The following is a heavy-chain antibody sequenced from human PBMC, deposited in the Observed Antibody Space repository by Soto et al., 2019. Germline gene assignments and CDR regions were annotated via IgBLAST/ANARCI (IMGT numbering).Heavy chain of an antibody. D-gene: IGHD3-16*01. Sequence: VILPLTCTVSGGTIIDNYWPWIRKQQGKGLEWVGYIYFSGNTSYNPSLKSRVGISGDTSRNQFSLRLSSVTAADTAVYYCANLDMITFGGVLGPNDEFDVWGQGILVTVSS. J-gene: IGHJ3*01. CDR1: GGTIIDNY. CDR2: IYFSGNT. V-gene: IGHV4-4*09. CDR3: ANLDMITFGGVLGPNDEFDV.